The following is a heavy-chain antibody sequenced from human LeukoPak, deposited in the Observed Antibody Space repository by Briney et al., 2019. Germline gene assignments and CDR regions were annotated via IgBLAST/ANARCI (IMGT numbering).Heavy chain of an antibody. V-gene: IGHV3-74*01. CDR1: GFTFSSYW. CDR2: VNTDGRST. J-gene: IGHJ4*02. D-gene: IGHD6-19*01. CDR3: AKPYGSGYSYFDF. Sequence: GGSLRLSCAASGFTFSSYWMHWVRQAPGKGLVWVSRVNTDGRSTSYADSVKGRFTISRDNAKNTLYLQMNSLRAEDTAVYYCAKPYGSGYSYFDFWGQGALVTVSS.